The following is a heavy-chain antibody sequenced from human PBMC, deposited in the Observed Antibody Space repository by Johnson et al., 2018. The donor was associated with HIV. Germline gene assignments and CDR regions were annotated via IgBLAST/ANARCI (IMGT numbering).Heavy chain of an antibody. CDR3: ARDRRDYGDYSPKLIDACDI. CDR1: GFTVSSNY. CDR2: IYSGGYT. Sequence: VQLVESGGGLVQPGGSLRLSCAASGFTVSSNYMSWVRQAPGKGLEWVSLIYSGGYTYYADSVKGSFTISSDNSKTTLYLQMNSLRAEDTAVYYCARDRRDYGDYSPKLIDACDIWGQGTMVTVSS. J-gene: IGHJ3*02. V-gene: IGHV3-66*01. D-gene: IGHD4-17*01.